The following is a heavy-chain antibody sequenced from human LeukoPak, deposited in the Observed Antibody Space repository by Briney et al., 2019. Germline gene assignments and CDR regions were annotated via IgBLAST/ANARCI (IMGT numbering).Heavy chain of an antibody. Sequence: PGGSLRLSCAASGFTVSSNYMSWVRQAPGKGLEWVSVIYSGGSTYYADSVKGRFTISRDNSKNTLYLQMNSLRAEDTAVYYCAKDYRSGVKRWLQSGGLSYFDYWGQGTLVTVSS. D-gene: IGHD5-24*01. V-gene: IGHV3-53*01. J-gene: IGHJ4*02. CDR1: GFTVSSNY. CDR2: IYSGGST. CDR3: AKDYRSGVKRWLQSGGLSYFDY.